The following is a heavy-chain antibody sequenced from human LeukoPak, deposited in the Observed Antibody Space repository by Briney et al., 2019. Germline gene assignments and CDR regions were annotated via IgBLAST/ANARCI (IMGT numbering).Heavy chain of an antibody. CDR3: ARAPYYYDSSGYFLNWFDP. CDR2: INPNSGGT. D-gene: IGHD3-22*01. CDR1: GYTFTGYY. V-gene: IGHV1-2*02. J-gene: IGHJ5*02. Sequence: PGASVKVSCKASGYTFTGYYMHWVRQAPGQGLEWMGWINPNSGGTNYAQKFQGRVTMTRDTSISTAYMELSSLRSEDTAVYYCARAPYYYDSSGYFLNWFDPWGQGTLVTVSS.